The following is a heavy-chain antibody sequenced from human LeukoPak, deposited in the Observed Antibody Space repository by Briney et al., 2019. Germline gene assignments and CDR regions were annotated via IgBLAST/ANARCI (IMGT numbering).Heavy chain of an antibody. CDR2: IIPMSDTA. D-gene: IGHD3-22*01. Sequence: ASVKVSCKASGGTFNSYAISWVRQAPGQGLEWMGGIIPMSDTANYPQKFRGRLTITADIPTSTVYMELSSLRSEDTAVYYCARDQAGYDSSGYYYNFDYWGQGTLVTVSS. CDR1: GGTFNSYA. CDR3: ARDQAGYDSSGYYYNFDY. J-gene: IGHJ4*02. V-gene: IGHV1-69*06.